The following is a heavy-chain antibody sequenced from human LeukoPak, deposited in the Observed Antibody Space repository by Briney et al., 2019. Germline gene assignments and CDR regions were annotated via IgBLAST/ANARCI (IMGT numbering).Heavy chain of an antibody. V-gene: IGHV3-30*02. CDR3: AKDSGFGGMRYYYSDF. CDR1: GFTFSTYG. Sequence: GGSLRLSCAASGFTFSTYGMHWVRQAPGEGLEWVAFIKYDENTKYYADSVRGRFTISRDNSQNTLYLQMNSLRGDDTALYYCAKDSGFGGMRYYYSDFWGQGTLVTVSS. J-gene: IGHJ4*02. CDR2: IKYDENTK. D-gene: IGHD4-23*01.